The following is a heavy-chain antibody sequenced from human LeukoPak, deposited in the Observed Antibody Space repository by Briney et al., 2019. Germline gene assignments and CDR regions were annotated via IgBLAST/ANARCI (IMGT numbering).Heavy chain of an antibody. CDR3: ARMIAVAGNFDY. V-gene: IGHV4-59*01. CDR2: IYHSGST. Sequence: SETLSLTCTVSGGSISNYDWSWIRQPPGKGLEWIGNIYHSGSTNYNSSLKSRVTILVDTSKNQFSLKMNSVTAADTAVYYCARMIAVAGNFDYWGQGTLVTVSS. J-gene: IGHJ4*02. CDR1: GGSISNYD. D-gene: IGHD6-19*01.